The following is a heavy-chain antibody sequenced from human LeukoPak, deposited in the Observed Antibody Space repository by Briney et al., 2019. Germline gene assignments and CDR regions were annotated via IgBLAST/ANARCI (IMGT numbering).Heavy chain of an antibody. CDR3: ARVDYYGSGTYYEYYFDY. V-gene: IGHV3-48*04. CDR2: ISSSGSAL. D-gene: IGHD3-10*01. J-gene: IGHJ4*02. CDR1: GFTFSSYS. Sequence: GGSLRLSCAASGFTFSSYSMNWVRQAPGKGLEWVSYISSSGSALHYADSVKGRFTISRDSAKSSLYLQLNSLRAEDTAVYYCARVDYYGSGTYYEYYFDYWGQGTLVTVSS.